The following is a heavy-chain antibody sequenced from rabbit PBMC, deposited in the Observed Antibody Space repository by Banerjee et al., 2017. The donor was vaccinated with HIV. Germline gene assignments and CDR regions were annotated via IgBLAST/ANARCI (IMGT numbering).Heavy chain of an antibody. J-gene: IGHJ4*01. CDR3: ARDLAGVIGWNFGL. Sequence: QEQLEESGGDLVKPEGSLTLTCTASGLDFSSNAMCWVRQAPGKGLEWIGCINTSSGNTVYATWAKGRFTISKASWTTVTLQMTSLTAADTASYFCARDLAGVIGWNFGLWGPGTLVTVS. CDR2: INTSSGNT. CDR1: GLDFSSNA. V-gene: IGHV1S45*01. D-gene: IGHD4-1*01.